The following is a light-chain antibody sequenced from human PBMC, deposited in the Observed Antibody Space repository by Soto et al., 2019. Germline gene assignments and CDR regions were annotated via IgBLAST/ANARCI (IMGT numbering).Light chain of an antibody. J-gene: IGKJ5*01. CDR2: DAS. V-gene: IGKV3-20*01. Sequence: IMLTQSPATLSLSPGGLATLFCSASQNIGTYLARYQQKGRQAPRLLIFDASSRAAGVPARFSGSGAGTDFILTISRLEPEDFAVYYCQQYGNSAPITFGQGTRLEIK. CDR1: QNIGTY. CDR3: QQYGNSAPIT.